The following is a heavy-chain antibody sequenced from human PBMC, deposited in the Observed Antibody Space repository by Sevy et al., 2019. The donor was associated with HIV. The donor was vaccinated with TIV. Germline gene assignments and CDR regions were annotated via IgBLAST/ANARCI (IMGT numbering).Heavy chain of an antibody. CDR1: GFSFSSYG. CDR3: VKEGGGEGGHH. CDR2: IQYDGSNK. V-gene: IGHV3-30*02. J-gene: IGHJ5*02. D-gene: IGHD2-21*01. Sequence: GGSLRLSCAASGFSFSSYGMHWVRQAPGKGLEWMSYIQYDGSNKDYADSVKGRFTISRDNSKNTLYLQMNSLRVEDTAAFYCVKEGGGEGGHHWGPGTLVTVSS.